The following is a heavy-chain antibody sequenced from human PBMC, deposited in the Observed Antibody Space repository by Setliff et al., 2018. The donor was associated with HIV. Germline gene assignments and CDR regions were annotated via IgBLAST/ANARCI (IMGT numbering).Heavy chain of an antibody. J-gene: IGHJ6*03. CDR2: IIPIFGTA. D-gene: IGHD3-22*01. Sequence: ASVKVSCKASGGTFSSYVISWVRQAPGQGLEWMGGIIPIFGTANYAQKFQGRVTMTRDTSTSTVYMELSSLRSEDTAIYYCARAYYHHSGAYWSTTYYLSYIDVWGKGTAVTV. CDR1: GGTFSSYV. CDR3: ARAYYHHSGAYWSTTYYLSYIDV. V-gene: IGHV1-69*05.